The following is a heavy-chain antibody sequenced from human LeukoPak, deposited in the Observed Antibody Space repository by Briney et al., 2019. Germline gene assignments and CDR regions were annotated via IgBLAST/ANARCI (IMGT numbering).Heavy chain of an antibody. J-gene: IGHJ4*02. CDR3: ARGSMHVYHLYTDY. V-gene: IGHV3-7*01. Sequence: GRSLRLSCAASGFTYTNYWVSWFRQAPGRGLEWVASIKQDGSERYYVDSVKGRFTISRDNAKNSLFLQLSSLRVEDTAVYYCARGSMHVYHLYTDYWGQGTLVTVSS. CDR1: GFTYTNYW. CDR2: IKQDGSER. D-gene: IGHD3-16*01.